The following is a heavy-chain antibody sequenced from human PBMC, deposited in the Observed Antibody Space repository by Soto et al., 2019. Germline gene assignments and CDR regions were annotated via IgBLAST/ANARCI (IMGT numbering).Heavy chain of an antibody. D-gene: IGHD6-13*01. V-gene: IGHV3-30*18. CDR1: GFTFSSYG. Sequence: GGSLRLSCAASGFTFSSYGMHWVRQAPGKGLEWVAVISYDGSNKYYADSIKGRFTISRDNSKNTLNLQMNSLRAEDTAVYYCAKEGKAAAGTSWFDPWGQGTLVTVSS. CDR2: ISYDGSNK. J-gene: IGHJ5*02. CDR3: AKEGKAAAGTSWFDP.